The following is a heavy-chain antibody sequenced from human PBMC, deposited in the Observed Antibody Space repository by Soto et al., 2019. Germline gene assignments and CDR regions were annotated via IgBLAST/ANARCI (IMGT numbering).Heavy chain of an antibody. V-gene: IGHV1-18*01. CDR3: ARDGPPGEQWLVREGWFDP. Sequence: QVQLVQSGAEVKKPGASVKVSCKASGYTFTSYGISGVRQAPGQGLEWRGWISAYNGNTNYAQKLQGRVTMTTDTSTSTAYMELRSLRSDDTAVYYCARDGPPGEQWLVREGWFDPWGQGTLVTVSS. CDR2: ISAYNGNT. J-gene: IGHJ5*02. CDR1: GYTFTSYG. D-gene: IGHD6-19*01.